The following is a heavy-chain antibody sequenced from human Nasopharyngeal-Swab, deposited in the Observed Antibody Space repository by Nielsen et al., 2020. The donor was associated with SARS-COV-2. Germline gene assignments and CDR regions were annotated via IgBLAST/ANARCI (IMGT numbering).Heavy chain of an antibody. CDR1: GFTFSSYA. CDR2: ISGSGGST. J-gene: IGHJ4*02. D-gene: IGHD2-2*02. Sequence: GASLKISCAASGFTFSSYAMSWVRQAPGKGLEWVSAISGSGGSTYYADSVKGRFTISRDNSKNTLYLQMNSLRAEDTAVYYCAKGGSCSSTSCYTGFDYWGQGTLVTVSS. CDR3: AKGGSCSSTSCYTGFDY. V-gene: IGHV3-23*01.